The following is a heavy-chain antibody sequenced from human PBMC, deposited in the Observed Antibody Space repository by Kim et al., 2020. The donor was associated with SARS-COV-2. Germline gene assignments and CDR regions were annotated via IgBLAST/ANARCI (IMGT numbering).Heavy chain of an antibody. CDR1: GGSISSYY. Sequence: SETLSLTCTVSGGSISSYYWSWIRQPPGKGLEWIGYIYYSGSTNYNPSLKSRVTISVDTSKNQFSLKLSSVTAADTAVYYCARDRSDYGSGSYYDYYYGMDFWGQGTTVTVSS. V-gene: IGHV4-59*01. CDR2: IYYSGST. CDR3: ARDRSDYGSGSYYDYYYGMDF. D-gene: IGHD3-10*01. J-gene: IGHJ6*02.